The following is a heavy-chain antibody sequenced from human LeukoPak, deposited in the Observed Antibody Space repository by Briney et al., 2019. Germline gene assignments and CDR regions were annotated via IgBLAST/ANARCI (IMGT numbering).Heavy chain of an antibody. D-gene: IGHD4-17*01. CDR3: AKEPDYGDYFDY. CDR1: GFTFSSYW. Sequence: GGSLRLSCAASGFTFSSYWMHWVRQAPGKGLVWVSRINSDGSGTSYADSVKGRFTISRDNAKNTLYLQMNSLRAEDTAVYYCAKEPDYGDYFDYWGQGTLVTVSS. J-gene: IGHJ4*02. CDR2: INSDGSGT. V-gene: IGHV3-74*01.